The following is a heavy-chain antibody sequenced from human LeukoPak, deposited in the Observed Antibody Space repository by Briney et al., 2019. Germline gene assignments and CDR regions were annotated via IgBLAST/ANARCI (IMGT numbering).Heavy chain of an antibody. CDR1: GGSISSNSYY. CDR3: ARDRKYYYHMDV. V-gene: IGHV4-39*07. Sequence: SETLSLTCTVSGGSISSNSYYWAWIRQPPGRGLEWIGTIYHSGSTYYNPSLKSRVSMSVDTSKNQFSLNLTSLTAADTAVYYCARDRKYYYHMDVWGKGTTVTVSS. CDR2: IYHSGST. D-gene: IGHD1-14*01. J-gene: IGHJ6*03.